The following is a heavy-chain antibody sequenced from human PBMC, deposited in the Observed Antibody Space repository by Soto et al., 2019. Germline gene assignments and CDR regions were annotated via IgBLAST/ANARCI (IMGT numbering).Heavy chain of an antibody. CDR1: GVSVRSKD. V-gene: IGHV3-66*02. CDR2: IYSGGST. J-gene: IGHJ4*02. Sequence: PGGSLGLSSAASGVSVRSKDVGWARQAPGKGPEWVSVIYSGGSTYYADSVKGRFTISRDNSKNTLYLQMNSLRAEDTAVYYCAKETYSGPLDYWGQGTLVTVSS. D-gene: IGHD2-15*01. CDR3: AKETYSGPLDY.